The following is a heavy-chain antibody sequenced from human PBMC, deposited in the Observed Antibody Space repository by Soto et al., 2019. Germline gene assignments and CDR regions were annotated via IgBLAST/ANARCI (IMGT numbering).Heavy chain of an antibody. D-gene: IGHD6-19*01. J-gene: IGHJ6*02. CDR1: GFTFSNYG. CDR2: IWYDGSKK. V-gene: IGHV3-33*01. CDR3: ASRVAVPGTDYYYGMDV. Sequence: QVQLVESGGGVVQPGRSLRLSCAASGFTFSNYGMHWVRQAPGKGLEWVAVIWYDGSKKYYGDSVKGRITISRDNSKNTLYLQMNSLRAEDTAVYYCASRVAVPGTDYYYGMDVWGQVTTVTVSS.